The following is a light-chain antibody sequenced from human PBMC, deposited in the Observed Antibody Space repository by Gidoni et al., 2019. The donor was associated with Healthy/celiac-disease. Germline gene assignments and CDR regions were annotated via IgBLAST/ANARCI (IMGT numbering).Light chain of an antibody. J-gene: IGKJ2*01. CDR3: QQYNNWPRT. V-gene: IGKV3-15*01. Sequence: EIVMTQSPATLSVSPGERATLSCRASQSVSSNLAWYQQKPGQAPRLLIYGASTRATCIPARFSGSGSGTEFTLTISSLQSEDFAVYYCQQYNNWPRTFXQXTKLEIK. CDR1: QSVSSN. CDR2: GAS.